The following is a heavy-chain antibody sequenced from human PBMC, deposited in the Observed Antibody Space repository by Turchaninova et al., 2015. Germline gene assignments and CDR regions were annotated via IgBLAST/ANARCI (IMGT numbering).Heavy chain of an antibody. J-gene: IGHJ4*02. CDR3: ARGPSPYVTMEVVEYYDY. D-gene: IGHD3-22*01. Sequence: QVQLQQWGAGLLKPSQTLSLTCAVYGGSFSGYYWTWIRQPPGKGLEYIGEINHSGGTNYNPSLKGRATLSVDTAKNQFSLKLTAVTAADTAVYYCARGPSPYVTMEVVEYYDYWGQGTPVTVSS. V-gene: IGHV4-34*01. CDR2: INHSGGT. CDR1: GGSFSGYY.